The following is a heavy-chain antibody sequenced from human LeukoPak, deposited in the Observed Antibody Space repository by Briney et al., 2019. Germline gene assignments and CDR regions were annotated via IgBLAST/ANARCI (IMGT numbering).Heavy chain of an antibody. CDR2: INPNSGGT. V-gene: IGHV1-2*02. CDR1: GYTFTGYY. CDR3: ARDLKAYSSGWYYFDY. D-gene: IGHD6-19*01. J-gene: IGHJ4*02. Sequence: ASVKVSCTASGYTFTGYYMHWVRQAPGQGLEWMGWINPNSGGTNYAQKFQGRVTMTRDTSISTAYMELSRLRSGDTAVYYCARDLKAYSSGWYYFDYWGQGTLVTVSS.